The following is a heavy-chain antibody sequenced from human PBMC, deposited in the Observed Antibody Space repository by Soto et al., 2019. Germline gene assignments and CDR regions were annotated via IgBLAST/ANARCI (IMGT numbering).Heavy chain of an antibody. D-gene: IGHD3-10*01. CDR1: GGSFSGFY. J-gene: IGHJ6*02. Sequence: PSYTLSLTCAVYGGSFSGFYWSWIRQPPGKGLEWIGEINHSGSTNYNPSLKSRVTISVDTSKNQFSLKMSSVTAADTAVYYCARGRASDYYGMDVWGQGTTVT. CDR3: ARGRASDYYGMDV. CDR2: INHSGST. V-gene: IGHV4-34*01.